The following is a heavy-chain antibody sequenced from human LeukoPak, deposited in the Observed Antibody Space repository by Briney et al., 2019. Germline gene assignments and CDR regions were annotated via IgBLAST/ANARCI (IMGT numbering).Heavy chain of an antibody. D-gene: IGHD6-6*01. CDR2: IYSGGNT. CDR3: ARFVIATQNYFDP. Sequence: QPGGSLRLSCAASGSTVTSNCTTWVRQAPGKGLEWVSVIYSGGNTYYADSVKGRFTISRDNSKNTLYLQMNSLRAEDTAVCYCARFVIATQNYFDPWGQGNLVTVSS. J-gene: IGHJ5*02. V-gene: IGHV3-66*01. CDR1: GSTVTSNC.